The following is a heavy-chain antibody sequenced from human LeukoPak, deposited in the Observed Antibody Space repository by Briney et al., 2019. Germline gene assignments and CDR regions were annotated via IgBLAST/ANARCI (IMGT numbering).Heavy chain of an antibody. V-gene: IGHV3-7*01. J-gene: IGHJ3*02. CDR1: GFTFSSYW. CDR2: IKKDGSEK. D-gene: IGHD2-15*01. CDR3: ASLLLRIRPDAFDI. Sequence: GGSLRLSCAASGFTFSSYWMSWVRQAPGKGLEWVANIKKDGSEKYYVDSVKGRFTISRDNAKNSLYLQMNSLRAEDTAVYYCASLLLRIRPDAFDIWGQGTMVTVSS.